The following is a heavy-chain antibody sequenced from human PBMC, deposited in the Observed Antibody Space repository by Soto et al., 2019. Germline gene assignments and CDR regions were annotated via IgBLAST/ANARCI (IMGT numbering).Heavy chain of an antibody. J-gene: IGHJ4*02. V-gene: IGHV1-2*03. CDR3: AREKPTEKKEGLEL. Sequence: VASVEVAFKASGYTWSDYYIHVVLHSPGQWLELMGWINPNSVGKKYAPKFKGVVTMTRDTSITTAYMELSRLRSGDTDVYYCAREKPTEKKEGLELWGQGTMLNVSS. CDR1: GYTWSDYY. CDR2: INPNSVGK.